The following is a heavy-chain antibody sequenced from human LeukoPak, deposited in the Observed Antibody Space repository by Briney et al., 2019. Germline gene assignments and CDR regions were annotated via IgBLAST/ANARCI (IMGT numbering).Heavy chain of an antibody. CDR1: GFTFSNYW. Sequence: GGSLRLSCAASGFTFSNYWMSWDRQAPGKGLEWVANIKQDGSEKYYVDSVKGRFTISRDNAKNSLYLQMNSLRAEDTALYYCANGHGYWGQGTLVTVSS. V-gene: IGHV3-7*03. CDR3: ANGHGY. D-gene: IGHD4-17*01. J-gene: IGHJ4*02. CDR2: IKQDGSEK.